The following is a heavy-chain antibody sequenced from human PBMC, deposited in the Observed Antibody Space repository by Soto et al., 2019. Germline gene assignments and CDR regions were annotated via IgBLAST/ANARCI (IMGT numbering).Heavy chain of an antibody. J-gene: IGHJ6*02. CDR1: GFTFSNAW. V-gene: IGHV3-15*01. CDR3: TTYEHYYYYYGMDV. CDR2: IKSKTDGGTT. Sequence: GSLRLSCAASGFTFSNAWMSWVRQAPGKGLEWVGRIKSKTDGGTTDYAAPVKGRFTISRDDSRNTLYLQMNSLKTEDTAVYYCTTYEHYYYYYGMDVWGQGTTVTVSS. D-gene: IGHD3-22*01.